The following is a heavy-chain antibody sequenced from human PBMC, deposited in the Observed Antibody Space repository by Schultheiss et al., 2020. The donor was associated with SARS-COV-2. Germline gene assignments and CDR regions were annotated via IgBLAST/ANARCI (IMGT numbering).Heavy chain of an antibody. V-gene: IGHV4-34*01. CDR1: GGSFRGYY. J-gene: IGHJ5*02. Sequence: SQTLSLTCAVYGGSFRGYYWNWIRQPPGKGLEWIGEINHSGSTNYNPSLKSRLSISVDTSKNQFSLKLSSVTAADTAVYYCARAGYSSSNWFDPWGQGTLVTVSS. D-gene: IGHD6-6*01. CDR2: INHSGST. CDR3: ARAGYSSSNWFDP.